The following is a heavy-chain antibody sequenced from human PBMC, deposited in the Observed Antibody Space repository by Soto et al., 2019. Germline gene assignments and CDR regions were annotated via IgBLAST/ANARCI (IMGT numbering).Heavy chain of an antibody. CDR3: ARGGVGSTTTYFDY. J-gene: IGHJ4*02. CDR1: GYIFTSYG. CDR2: ITAYNGNT. V-gene: IGHV1-18*01. Sequence: QVQLVQSGAEVQKPGASVTVSCEASGYIFTSYGISWVRQVPGQGLEWMGWITAYNGNTNYAHKLQGRVTMTTDTATTTAYLELRGLTSDDTAMYYCARGGVGSTTTYFDYWGLGTLVTVSS. D-gene: IGHD1-26*01.